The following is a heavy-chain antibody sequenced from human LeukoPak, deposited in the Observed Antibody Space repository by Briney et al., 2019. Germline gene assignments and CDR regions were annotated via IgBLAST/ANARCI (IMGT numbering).Heavy chain of an antibody. D-gene: IGHD1-14*01. J-gene: IGHJ3*01. CDR1: GFTFNSYS. V-gene: IGHV3-23*01. CDR3: GRAAGTYYYFPDF. Sequence: GSLRLSWAASGFTFNSYSIGWVRQAPGEGLEVVSAISCSGCSTYYADSGKGRFTISRDNAKNPLFLQMNSLRAEDKAVYYCGRAAGTYYYFPDFWGRGTMVTVSS. CDR2: ISCSGCST.